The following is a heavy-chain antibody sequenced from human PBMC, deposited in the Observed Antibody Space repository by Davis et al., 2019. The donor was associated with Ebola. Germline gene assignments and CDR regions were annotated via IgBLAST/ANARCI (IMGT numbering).Heavy chain of an antibody. CDR2: IIPIFDTA. CDR1: GGTFSSYA. Sequence: SVKVSCKASGGTFSSYAISWVRQAPGQGLEWMGGIIPIFDTANYAQKFQGRVTITADKSTSTAYMELSSLRSEDTAVYYCAREAGGYCSGGSCHSFDYWGQGTLVTVSS. CDR3: AREAGGYCSGGSCHSFDY. D-gene: IGHD2-15*01. V-gene: IGHV1-69*06. J-gene: IGHJ4*02.